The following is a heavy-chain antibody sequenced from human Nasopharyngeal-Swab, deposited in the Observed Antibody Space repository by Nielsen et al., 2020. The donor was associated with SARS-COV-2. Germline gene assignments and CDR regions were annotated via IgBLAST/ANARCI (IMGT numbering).Heavy chain of an antibody. D-gene: IGHD3-10*01. CDR1: GFTFSDYY. CDR2: ISSSGSTI. CDR3: ARVGSRPMVRGALNDFDY. V-gene: IGHV3-11*04. J-gene: IGHJ4*02. Sequence: GRSLRLSCAASGFTFSDYYMSWIRQAPGKGLEWVSYISSSGSTIYYADSVKGRFTISRDNAKNSLYLQMNSLRAEDTAVYYCARVGSRPMVRGALNDFDYWGQGTLVTVSS.